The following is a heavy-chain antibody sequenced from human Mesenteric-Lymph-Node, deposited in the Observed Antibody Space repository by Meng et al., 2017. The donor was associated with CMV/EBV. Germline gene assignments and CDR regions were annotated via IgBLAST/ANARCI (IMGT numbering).Heavy chain of an antibody. J-gene: IGHJ3*01. CDR1: GYTFTGYY. Sequence: ASVKVSCKTSGYTFTGYYIHWVRQAPGQGLEWMGWINPDNGGTNYAQKFQGRVTLTRDTSLSTAYMDLSSLRSADTAMYYCARVSGSYLGAFDVWGQGTMVTVSS. CDR2: INPDNGGT. CDR3: ARVSGSYLGAFDV. V-gene: IGHV1-2*02. D-gene: IGHD1-26*01.